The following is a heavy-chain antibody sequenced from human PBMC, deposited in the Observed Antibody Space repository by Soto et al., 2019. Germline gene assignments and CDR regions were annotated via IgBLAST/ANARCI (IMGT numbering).Heavy chain of an antibody. CDR2: ISYDGSNK. D-gene: IGHD3-3*01. V-gene: IGHV3-30*18. CDR1: GFTFSSYV. J-gene: IGHJ6*02. Sequence: GGSLRLSCAASGFTFSSYVMHWVRQAPGKGLEWVAVISYDGSNKYYADSVKGRFTISRDNSKNTLYLQMNSLRAEDTAVYYCAKDVGRRYDFWSGHIGGYYYYGMDVWGQGTTVTVSS. CDR3: AKDVGRRYDFWSGHIGGYYYYGMDV.